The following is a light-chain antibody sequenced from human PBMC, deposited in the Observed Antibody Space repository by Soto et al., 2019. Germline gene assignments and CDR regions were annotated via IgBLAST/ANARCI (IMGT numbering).Light chain of an antibody. CDR2: EVS. CDR3: SSYTTTSTLV. Sequence: ARTQPASVSGAPGQSIPISCAGTSSDLGAYKYVSWYQQHPDKAPKLILYEVSRRPSGVSNRFSGSKSGNTASLTISGLLAEDEADYSCSSYTTTSTLVFGTGPKVTVL. J-gene: IGLJ1*01. V-gene: IGLV2-14*03. CDR1: SSDLGAYKY.